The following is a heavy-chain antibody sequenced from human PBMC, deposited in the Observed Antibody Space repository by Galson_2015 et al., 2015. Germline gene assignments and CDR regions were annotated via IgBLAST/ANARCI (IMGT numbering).Heavy chain of an antibody. CDR1: GFTFSSYA. Sequence: SLRLSCAASGFTFSSYAMSWVRQAPGKGLEWVSAIGGSGGSTYYADSVKGRFTISRDNSKNTLYLQMNSLRAEDTAVYYCAKADTTTVVTGADYWGQGTLVTVSS. CDR3: AKADTTTVVTGADY. V-gene: IGHV3-23*01. J-gene: IGHJ4*02. CDR2: IGGSGGST. D-gene: IGHD4-23*01.